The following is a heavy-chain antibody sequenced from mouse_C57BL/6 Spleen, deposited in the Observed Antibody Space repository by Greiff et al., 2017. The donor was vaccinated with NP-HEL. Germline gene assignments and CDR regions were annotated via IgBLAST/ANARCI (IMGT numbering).Heavy chain of an antibody. D-gene: IGHD4-1*01. CDR1: GYTFTSYW. Sequence: QVQLQQPGAELVKPGASVKLSCKASGYTFTSYWMQWVKQRPGQGLEWIGEIDPSDSYTNYNQKFKGKATLTVDTSSSTAYMQLSSLTSEDSAVYYCARSQTGTPYFDYWGQGTTLTVSS. CDR3: ARSQTGTPYFDY. V-gene: IGHV1-50*01. CDR2: IDPSDSYT. J-gene: IGHJ2*01.